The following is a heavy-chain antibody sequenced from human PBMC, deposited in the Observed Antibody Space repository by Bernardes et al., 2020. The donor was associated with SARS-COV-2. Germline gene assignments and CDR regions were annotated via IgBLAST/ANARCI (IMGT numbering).Heavy chain of an antibody. Sequence: ETLSLTCTVSGGSIYSSDYFWGWIRQPPGKGLEWIGSAYYNGSTFHNPSLKSRVTISVDTSKNQFSLKLSSVTAADTALYYCAGLSYWGPGPGDYWGQGTLVTVSS. J-gene: IGHJ4*02. CDR2: AYYNGST. CDR3: AGLSYWGPGPGDY. D-gene: IGHD3-10*01. V-gene: IGHV4-39*01. CDR1: GGSIYSSDYF.